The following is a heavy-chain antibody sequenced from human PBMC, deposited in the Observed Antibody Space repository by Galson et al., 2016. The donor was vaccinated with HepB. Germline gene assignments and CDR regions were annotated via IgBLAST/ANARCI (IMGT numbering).Heavy chain of an antibody. CDR2: ISAYNGNT. Sequence: SVKVSCKASGYTFTNYGISWVRQAPGQGLEWMGWISAYNGNTNYEQKFQGRVTMTTDTSASTAYMELRSLRSDDTAVYYCARGGTEDSRGYYVHNFDYWGQGTLVTVSS. CDR3: ARGGTEDSRGYYVHNFDY. J-gene: IGHJ4*02. D-gene: IGHD3-22*01. CDR1: GYTFTNYG. V-gene: IGHV1-18*04.